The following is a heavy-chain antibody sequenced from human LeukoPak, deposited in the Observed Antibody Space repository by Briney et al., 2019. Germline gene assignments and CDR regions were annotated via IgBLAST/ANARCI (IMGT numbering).Heavy chain of an antibody. CDR1: GYTFTSYY. Sequence: GASVKVSCKASGYTFTSYYAHWVRQAPGQGLEWMGIINPSIGNTSYAQNFQGRVTMTRDTSTNTLYMELSSLRSEDTAVYYCARTQIFGVVTNYYYYYGMDVWGQGTTVTVSS. CDR3: ARTQIFGVVTNYYYYYGMDV. V-gene: IGHV1-46*01. D-gene: IGHD3-3*01. J-gene: IGHJ6*02. CDR2: INPSIGNT.